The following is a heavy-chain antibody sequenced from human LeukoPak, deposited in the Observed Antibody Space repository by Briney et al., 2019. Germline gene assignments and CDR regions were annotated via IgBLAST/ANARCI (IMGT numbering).Heavy chain of an antibody. D-gene: IGHD5-18*01. V-gene: IGHV3-23*01. CDR1: GVAFSNYA. CDR3: AKDIAQGYTFGPIEQDY. Sequence: GGSLRLSCAASGVAFSNYAMSWVHQAPGKGLEWVAAISERGDGTYYAGSMKGRFTISRDNAKNMVYLQINSLRAEDTAIYYCAKDIAQGYTFGPIEQDYWGQGTLVTVSS. CDR2: ISERGDGT. J-gene: IGHJ4*02.